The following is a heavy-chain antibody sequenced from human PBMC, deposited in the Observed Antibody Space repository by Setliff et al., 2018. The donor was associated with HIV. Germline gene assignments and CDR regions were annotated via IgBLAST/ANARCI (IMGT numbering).Heavy chain of an antibody. J-gene: IGHJ4*02. Sequence: GASVKVSCKASGGSFSSYGLSWVRQAPGQGLEWMGSIMPIFGTANYAQKFQGRVTITADKSTSTAYMELSSLRSDDTAVYCCARVPGDYDSTGYSPHDYWGQGTLVTVSS. CDR2: IMPIFGTA. CDR1: GGSFSSYG. CDR3: ARVPGDYDSTGYSPHDY. D-gene: IGHD3-22*01. V-gene: IGHV1-69*06.